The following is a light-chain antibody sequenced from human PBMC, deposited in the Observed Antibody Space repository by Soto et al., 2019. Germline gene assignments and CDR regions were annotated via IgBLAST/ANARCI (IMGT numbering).Light chain of an antibody. CDR3: QHDDSWPLS. CDR1: QGINNT. CDR2: ATS. Sequence: TQSPATLSASPGESVTLTCRASQGINNTLAWYQKKPGKTPKLLIYATSSRETGVPARFSGSRSGPDFTLSISSLQSEDFATYYCQHDDSWPLSFGGGTKVEIK. J-gene: IGKJ4*01. V-gene: IGKV3-15*01.